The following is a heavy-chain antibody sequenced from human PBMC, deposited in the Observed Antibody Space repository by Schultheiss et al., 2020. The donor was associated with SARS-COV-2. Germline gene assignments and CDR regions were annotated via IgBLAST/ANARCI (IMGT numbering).Heavy chain of an antibody. D-gene: IGHD2-15*01. CDR2: IYHSGST. CDR1: GDSISSYY. V-gene: IGHV4-59*01. Sequence: SETLSLTCTVSGDSISSYYWSWIRQPPGKGLEWIGFIYHSGSTSYNPSLESRVTISVVTSKNQFSLKLSSVTAADTAVYYCARELGYCSGGSCYSDRAYYYYGMDVWGQGTTVTVSS. J-gene: IGHJ6*02. CDR3: ARELGYCSGGSCYSDRAYYYYGMDV.